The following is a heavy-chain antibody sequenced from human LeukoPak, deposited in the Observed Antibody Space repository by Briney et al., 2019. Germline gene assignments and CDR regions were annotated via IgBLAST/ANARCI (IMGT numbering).Heavy chain of an antibody. V-gene: IGHV4-34*01. D-gene: IGHD3-16*02. Sequence: PSETLSLTCAVYGGSFSGYYWSWLRQLPGKWLEWIGEINHSGSTNYNPSLKSRVTISVDTSKNQFSLKLSSVTAADTAVYYCARVSLGTIDYWGQGTLVTVSS. CDR2: INHSGST. J-gene: IGHJ4*02. CDR3: ARVSLGTIDY. CDR1: GGSFSGYY.